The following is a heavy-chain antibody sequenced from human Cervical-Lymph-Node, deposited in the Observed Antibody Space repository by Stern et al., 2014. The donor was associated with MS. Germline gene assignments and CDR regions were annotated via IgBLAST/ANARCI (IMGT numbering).Heavy chain of an antibody. CDR3: AGSGTYYPDY. Sequence: QVQLQESGPGLVKPSETLSLTCSVSGGSISSYYWNWIRQPPGKGLEWIANVHYSGTTNYNPSLKSRVTILLDTSMNKISLQLTSGTAADTAVYYCAGSGTYYPDYWGQGILVTVSS. CDR2: VHYSGTT. CDR1: GGSISSYY. V-gene: IGHV4-59*08. J-gene: IGHJ4*02. D-gene: IGHD3-3*01.